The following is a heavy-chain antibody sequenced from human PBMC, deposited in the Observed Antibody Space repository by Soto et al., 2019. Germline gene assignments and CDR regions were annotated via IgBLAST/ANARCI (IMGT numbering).Heavy chain of an antibody. CDR3: TTDPLVGAYGGDAFDI. CDR2: IKSKTDGGTT. V-gene: IGHV3-15*01. Sequence: GGSLRLSXAASGFTFSNAWMSWVRQAPGKGLEWVGRIKSKTDGGTTDYAAPVKGRFTISRDDSKNTLYLQMNSLKTEDTAVYYCTTDPLVGAYGGDAFDIWGQGTMVTVSS. CDR1: GFTFSNAW. J-gene: IGHJ3*02. D-gene: IGHD1-26*01.